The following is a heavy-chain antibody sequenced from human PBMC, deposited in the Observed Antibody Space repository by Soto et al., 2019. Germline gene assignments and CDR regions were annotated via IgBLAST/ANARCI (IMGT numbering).Heavy chain of an antibody. Sequence: SETLSLTCTVSRGSISSGGYYWSWIRQHPGKGLEWIGYIYYSGSTYYNPSLKSRVTISVDTSKNQFSLKLSSVTAADTAVYYCARDLFGADWRYIDYWGQGTLVTVSS. CDR3: ARDLFGADWRYIDY. V-gene: IGHV4-31*03. CDR2: IYYSGST. CDR1: RGSISSGGYY. D-gene: IGHD2-8*02. J-gene: IGHJ4*02.